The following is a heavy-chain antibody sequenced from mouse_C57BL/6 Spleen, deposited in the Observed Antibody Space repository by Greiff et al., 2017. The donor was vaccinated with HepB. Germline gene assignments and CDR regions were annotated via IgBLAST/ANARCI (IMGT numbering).Heavy chain of an antibody. CDR1: GFTFNTYA. D-gene: IGHD4-1*01. V-gene: IGHV10-3*01. J-gene: IGHJ1*03. CDR2: IRSKSSNYAT. Sequence: EVKVVESGGGLVQPKGTLKLSCAASGFTFNTYAMHWVRQAPGKGLEWVARIRSKSSNYATYYADSVKDRFTISRDDLQSMLYLQMNNLKTEDTAMYYCVREGGTRWYFDVWGTGTTVTVSS. CDR3: VREGGTRWYFDV.